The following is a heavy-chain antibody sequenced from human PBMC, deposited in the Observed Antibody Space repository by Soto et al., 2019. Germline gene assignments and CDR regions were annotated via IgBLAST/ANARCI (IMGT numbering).Heavy chain of an antibody. CDR1: GGSISSSSYY. CDR2: IYYSGST. CDR3: ARSGTYYYDRGPDY. J-gene: IGHJ4*02. V-gene: IGHV4-39*01. D-gene: IGHD3-22*01. Sequence: SETLSLTCTVSGGSISSSSYYWGWIRQPPGKGLEWIGSIYYSGSTYYNPSLKSRVTISVDTSKNQFSLKLTSVTAADTAVYYCARSGTYYYDRGPDYWGQGTLVTVSS.